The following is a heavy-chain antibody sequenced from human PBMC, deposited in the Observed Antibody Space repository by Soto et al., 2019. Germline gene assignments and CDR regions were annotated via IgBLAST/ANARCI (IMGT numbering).Heavy chain of an antibody. CDR3: AKNAMSTVTRRGQYFDS. J-gene: IGHJ4*02. D-gene: IGHD4-17*01. CDR2: IGGGTGAT. V-gene: IGHV3-23*01. Sequence: GGSLRLSCAASGFTFSTYAMSWVRQAPGEGLEWVSGIGGGTGATYNADSVKGRFIISRDNSKNTLYLQMNNLGVEDTAVYYCAKNAMSTVTRRGQYFDSWGQGTLVTVSS. CDR1: GFTFSTYA.